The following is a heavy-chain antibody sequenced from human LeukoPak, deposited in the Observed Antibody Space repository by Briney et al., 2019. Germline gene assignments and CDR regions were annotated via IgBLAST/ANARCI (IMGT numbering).Heavy chain of an antibody. CDR2: IIPIFGTA. Sequence: SVKVSCNASGGTFSSYAISWVRQAPGQGLEWMGGIIPIFGTANYAQKFQGRVTNTTDESTSTAYMELSSLRSEDTAVYYCARVSMEGSTKMDVWGKGTTVTVSS. D-gene: IGHD2-2*01. CDR1: GGTFSSYA. J-gene: IGHJ6*04. V-gene: IGHV1-69*05. CDR3: ARVSMEGSTKMDV.